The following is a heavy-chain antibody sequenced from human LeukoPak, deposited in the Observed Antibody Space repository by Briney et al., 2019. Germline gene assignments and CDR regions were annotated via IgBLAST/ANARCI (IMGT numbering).Heavy chain of an antibody. CDR1: GYTFTAYY. J-gene: IGHJ3*02. Sequence: ASVKVSCKASGYTFTAYYMHWVRQAPGQGLEWMGRINPNSGETNYAQSFQGRVTMTGDPSISTAYMELRRLTSDDTAVYFCGRDRGTTYASDIWGQGTLVTVSS. CDR2: INPNSGET. CDR3: GRDRGTTYASDI. V-gene: IGHV1-2*06. D-gene: IGHD4-17*01.